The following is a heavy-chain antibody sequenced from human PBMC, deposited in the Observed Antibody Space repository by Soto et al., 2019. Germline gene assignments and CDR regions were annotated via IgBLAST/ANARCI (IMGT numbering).Heavy chain of an antibody. V-gene: IGHV3-7*01. J-gene: IGHJ4*02. CDR1: GLTMSNYW. D-gene: IGHD6-13*01. CDR3: ARRPPGGSWSAFDN. CDR2: IKQDGSDK. Sequence: GGSLRLSCAVSGLTMSNYWMSWVRQAPGKGLEWVASIKQDGSDKYYVDSVKGRFTISRDNAKNSLYLEMNSLRVDDTAVYHCARRPPGGSWSAFDNWGQGTLVTVSS.